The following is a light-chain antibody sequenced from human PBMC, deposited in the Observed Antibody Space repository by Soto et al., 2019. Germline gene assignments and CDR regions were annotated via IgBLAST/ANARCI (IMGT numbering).Light chain of an antibody. V-gene: IGKV2-28*01. CDR2: LGS. Sequence: DVVMTQSPLSLPVTPGEPASISCRSSQSLLHSNGYNYLDWYLQKPGQSPQLLIYLGSNRASGVPDRFSGSGAGTDVTLKNSRVEAEDVRVYYCMQALQTPLTLGQGTKVEIK. J-gene: IGKJ1*01. CDR3: MQALQTPLT. CDR1: QSLLHSNGYNY.